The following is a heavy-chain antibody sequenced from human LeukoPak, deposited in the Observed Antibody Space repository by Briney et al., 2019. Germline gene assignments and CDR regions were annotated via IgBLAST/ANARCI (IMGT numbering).Heavy chain of an antibody. D-gene: IGHD1-26*01. CDR2: ISAYNGNT. J-gene: IGHJ4*02. CDR1: GYTFTSYD. CDR3: ARGSIMGTTFDY. Sequence: ASVKVSCKTSGYTFTSYDINWVRQATGQGLEWMGWISAYNGNTNYAQKLQGRVTMTTDTSTSTAYMELRSLRSDDTAVYYCARGSIMGTTFDYWGQGTLVTVSS. V-gene: IGHV1-18*01.